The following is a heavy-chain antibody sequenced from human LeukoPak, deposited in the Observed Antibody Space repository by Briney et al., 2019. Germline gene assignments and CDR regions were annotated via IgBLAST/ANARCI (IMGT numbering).Heavy chain of an antibody. CDR2: FYNGGST. J-gene: IGHJ6*02. CDR1: GFTISSNY. Sequence: GGSLRLSCAASGFTISSNYMSWVRQAPGKGLEWVSVFYNGGSTYYADSVKGRFTISRDNSKNTPYLQMNSLRAEDTAVYYYARDWDTDGMDVWGQGTTVTVSS. CDR3: ARDWDTDGMDV. D-gene: IGHD1-26*01. V-gene: IGHV3-53*01.